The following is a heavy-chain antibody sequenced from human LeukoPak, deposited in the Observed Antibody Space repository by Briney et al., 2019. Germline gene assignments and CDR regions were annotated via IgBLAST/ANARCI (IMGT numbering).Heavy chain of an antibody. CDR3: ASKSSGWYVDY. D-gene: IGHD6-19*01. CDR2: ISSSSSYI. Sequence: KSGGSLRLSCAASGFTFSSYSMNWVRQAPGKGLEWVSSISSSSSYIYYADSVKGRFTISRDNAKNSLYLQMNSLRAEDTAVYYCASKSSGWYVDYWGQGTLVTVSS. V-gene: IGHV3-21*01. CDR1: GFTFSSYS. J-gene: IGHJ4*02.